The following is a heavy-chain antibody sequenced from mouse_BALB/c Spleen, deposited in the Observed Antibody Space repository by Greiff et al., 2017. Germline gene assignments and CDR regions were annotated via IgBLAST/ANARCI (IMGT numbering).Heavy chain of an antibody. CDR2: IYPGNVNT. CDR1: GYTFTSYY. CDR3: ARHYYGYDWFAY. Sequence: QVQLQQSGPELVKPGASVRISCKASGYTFTSYYIHWVKQRPGQGLEWIGWIYPGNVNTKYNEKFKGKATLTADKSSSTAYMQLSSLTSEDSAVYFCARHYYGYDWFAYWGQGTLVTVSA. J-gene: IGHJ3*01. V-gene: IGHV1S56*01. D-gene: IGHD1-2*01.